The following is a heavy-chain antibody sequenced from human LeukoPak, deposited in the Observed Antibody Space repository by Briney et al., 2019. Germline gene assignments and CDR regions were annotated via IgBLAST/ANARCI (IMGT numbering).Heavy chain of an antibody. CDR1: GGPISSGGYY. V-gene: IGHV4-31*03. CDR2: IYYSGST. CDR3: ARARALRYDILTGYSFFDY. Sequence: SETLSLTCTVSGGPISSGGYYWSWIRQHPGKGLEWIGYIYYSGSTYYNPSLKSRVTISVDTSKNQFSLKLSSVTAADTAVYYCARARALRYDILTGYSFFDYWGQGTLVTVSS. J-gene: IGHJ4*02. D-gene: IGHD3-9*01.